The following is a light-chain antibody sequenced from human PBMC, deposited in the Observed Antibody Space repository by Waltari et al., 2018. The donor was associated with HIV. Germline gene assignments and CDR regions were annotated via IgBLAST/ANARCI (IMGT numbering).Light chain of an antibody. V-gene: IGLV1-47*01. CDR1: SFNIGRNF. Sequence: QSVLTQPPSASGTPGQRVIISCSGSSFNIGRNFVSWYQQVPGTAPKVLIFRDNQRPSGVPDRFSGSKSGASASLAIGGLRSEDEADYYCAAWDDSLRGSYVFGPGTKVTVL. CDR3: AAWDDSLRGSYV. CDR2: RDN. J-gene: IGLJ1*01.